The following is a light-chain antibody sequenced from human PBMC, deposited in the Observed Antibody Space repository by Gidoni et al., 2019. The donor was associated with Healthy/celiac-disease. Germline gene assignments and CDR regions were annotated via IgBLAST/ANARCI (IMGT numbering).Light chain of an antibody. CDR3: QAWDSSTQV. Sequence: SYELTQPPSVSVSPGQTAIITCSGDKLGDKYACWYQQKPGQSPVLVIYQDSKRPSWIPGRFSGSNSGNTATLTICGTQAMDEADYYGQAWDSSTQVFGGGTKLTVL. V-gene: IGLV3-1*01. J-gene: IGLJ2*01. CDR1: KLGDKY. CDR2: QDS.